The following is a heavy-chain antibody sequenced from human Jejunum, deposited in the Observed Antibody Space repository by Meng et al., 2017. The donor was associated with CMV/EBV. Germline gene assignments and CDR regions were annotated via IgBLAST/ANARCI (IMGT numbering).Heavy chain of an antibody. V-gene: IGHV3-73*01. CDR2: IRSKANSSAT. D-gene: IGHD2-2*01. CDR3: TRQLGCSSTSCRNFDY. CDR1: FSGAA. Sequence: FSGAAMHWGRQASGKGLEWVGRIRSKANSSATAYAASVKGRFTISRDDSKNTAYLQMNSLKTEDTAVYYCTRQLGCSSTSCRNFDYWGQGTLVTVSS. J-gene: IGHJ4*02.